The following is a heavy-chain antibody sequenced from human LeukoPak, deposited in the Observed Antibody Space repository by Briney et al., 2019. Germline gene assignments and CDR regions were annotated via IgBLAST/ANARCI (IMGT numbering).Heavy chain of an antibody. V-gene: IGHV1-18*01. CDR1: VYIFTSYG. J-gene: IGHJ4*02. CDR2: ISPHDGNT. CDR3: ARDGIAAAVDY. Sequence: ASVKVSCEVSVYIFTSYGISWVRQAPGQGLEWMGWISPHDGNTNYAQKLQGRVTMTADTSPSTAYMELRRLRSDDTAVYYCARDGIAAAVDYWGQGTLVTVSS. D-gene: IGHD6-13*01.